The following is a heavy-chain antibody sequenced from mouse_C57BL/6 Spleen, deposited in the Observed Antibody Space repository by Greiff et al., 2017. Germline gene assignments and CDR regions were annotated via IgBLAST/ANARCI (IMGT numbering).Heavy chain of an antibody. V-gene: IGHV1-50*01. J-gene: IGHJ2*01. CDR1: GYTFTSYW. Sequence: QVQLKQPGAELVKPGASVKLSCKASGYTFTSYWMQWVKQRPGQGLEWIGEIDPSDSYTNYNQKFKGKATLTVDTSSSTAYMQLSSLTSEDSAFYYCARRGTRRWYYFDYWGQGTTLTVSS. CDR2: IDPSDSYT. D-gene: IGHD3-3*01. CDR3: ARRGTRRWYYFDY.